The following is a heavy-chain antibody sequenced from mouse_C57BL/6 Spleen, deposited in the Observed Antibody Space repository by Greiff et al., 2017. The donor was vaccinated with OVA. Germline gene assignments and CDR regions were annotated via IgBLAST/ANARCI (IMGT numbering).Heavy chain of an antibody. D-gene: IGHD4-1*01. CDR1: SYTFTSYG. J-gene: IGHJ2*01. V-gene: IGHV1-81*01. CDR2: IYPRSGNT. Sequence: VQLQQSGAELARPGASVKLSCKASSYTFTSYGISWVKQRTGQGLEWIGEIYPRSGNTYYNEKFKGKATLTADKSSSTAYMELRSLTSEDSAVYFCAREGGTRLFDYWGQGTTLTVSS. CDR3: AREGGTRLFDY.